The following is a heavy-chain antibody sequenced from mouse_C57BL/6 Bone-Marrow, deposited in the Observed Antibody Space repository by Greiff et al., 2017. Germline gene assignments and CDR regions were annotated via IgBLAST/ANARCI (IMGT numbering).Heavy chain of an antibody. J-gene: IGHJ2*01. CDR1: GFNIKDYY. V-gene: IGHV14-2*01. D-gene: IGHD1-1*01. Sequence: VHVKQSGAELVKPGASVKLSCPVSGFNIKDYYIHWVKQRTEQGLEWIGRMDPEDGETKYAPKFQDKATLTADTSSNTAYLQLSSLTSEDTAVYYCTRSLIYYGTNYWGQGTTLTVSS. CDR3: TRSLIYYGTNY. CDR2: MDPEDGET.